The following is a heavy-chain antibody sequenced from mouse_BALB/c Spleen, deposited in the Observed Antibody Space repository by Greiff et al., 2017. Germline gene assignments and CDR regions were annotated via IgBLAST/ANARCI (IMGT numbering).Heavy chain of an antibody. Sequence: EVQLQQSGPELEKPGASVKISCKASGYSFTGYFMNWVMQSHGKSLEWIGRINPYNGDTFYNQKFKGKATLTVDKSSSTAHMELRSLASEDSAVYYCARGDYYGAYWGQGTLVTVSA. CDR2: INPYNGDT. V-gene: IGHV1-20*02. CDR1: GYSFTGYF. CDR3: ARGDYYGAY. D-gene: IGHD1-1*01. J-gene: IGHJ3*01.